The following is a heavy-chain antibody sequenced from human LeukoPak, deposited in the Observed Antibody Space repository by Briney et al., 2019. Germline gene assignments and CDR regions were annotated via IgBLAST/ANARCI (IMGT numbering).Heavy chain of an antibody. V-gene: IGHV4-59*12. CDR3: ARDFYYDYVWGSYRYTDSNVPDAFDI. CDR2: ISDIGSI. Sequence: SETLSLTCTVSGGSISSYYWSWIRQPPGKGLEWIAYISDIGSINYNPSLKSRVTMSVDTSKNQFSLKLSSVTAADTAVYYCARDFYYDYVWGSYRYTDSNVPDAFDIWGQGTMVTVSS. J-gene: IGHJ3*02. D-gene: IGHD3-16*02. CDR1: GGSISSYY.